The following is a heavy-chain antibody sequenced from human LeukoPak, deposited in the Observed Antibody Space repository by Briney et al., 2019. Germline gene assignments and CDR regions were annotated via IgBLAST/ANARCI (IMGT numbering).Heavy chain of an antibody. CDR1: GGSIISGRYY. J-gene: IGHJ2*01. D-gene: IGHD1-26*01. V-gene: IGHV4-39*01. Sequence: SETLSLTCTVSGGSIISGRYYWGLIRQPPGKGLEWIGSIYYGGSAYYNPSLKSRVTISVDTPKNQFSLKLSSVTAADTALYYCARSNSGSSRYWYFSLWGRGTLVTVSS. CDR2: IYYGGSA. CDR3: ARSNSGSSRYWYFSL.